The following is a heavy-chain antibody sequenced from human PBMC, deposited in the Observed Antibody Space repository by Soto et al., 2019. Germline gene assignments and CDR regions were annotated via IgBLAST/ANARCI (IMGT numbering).Heavy chain of an antibody. Sequence: PSETLSLTCTVSGGSISYYYWSWIRQPPGKGLEWIGYIYYSGITNYNPSLKSRVTISVDTSKTQFSLRLSSVTAADTAVYYCARESQEYYFDYWGQGTLVTVSS. CDR2: IYYSGIT. CDR3: ARESQEYYFDY. V-gene: IGHV4-59*01. CDR1: GGSISYYY. J-gene: IGHJ4*02.